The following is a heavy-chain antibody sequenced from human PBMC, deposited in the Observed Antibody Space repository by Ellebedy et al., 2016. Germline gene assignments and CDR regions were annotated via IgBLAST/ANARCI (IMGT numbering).Heavy chain of an antibody. CDR3: VSQFGNGPY. D-gene: IGHD3-16*01. V-gene: IGHV3-7*01. CDR2: IKEDGSET. Sequence: GGSLRLXCAASGLTFSMYWMTWVRQAPGKGLEWVANIKEDGSETYYVDSVKGRFTISRDNAKSTLYLQMNGLRAEDTAVYYCVSQFGNGPYWGQGTLVTVSS. CDR1: GLTFSMYW. J-gene: IGHJ4*02.